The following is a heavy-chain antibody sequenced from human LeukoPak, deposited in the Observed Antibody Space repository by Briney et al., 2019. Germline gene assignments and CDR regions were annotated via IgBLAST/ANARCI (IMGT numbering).Heavy chain of an antibody. CDR1: GGSFSGYY. D-gene: IGHD3-16*01. J-gene: IGHJ4*02. V-gene: IGHV4-34*01. CDR2: INHSGST. Sequence: SETLSLTCAVYGGSFSGYYWSWIRQPPGKGLEWIGEINHSGSTNYNPSLKSRVTISVDTSKNQFSLKLSSVTAADTAVYYCARAYEESPFDYWGQGTLVTVSS. CDR3: ARAYEESPFDY.